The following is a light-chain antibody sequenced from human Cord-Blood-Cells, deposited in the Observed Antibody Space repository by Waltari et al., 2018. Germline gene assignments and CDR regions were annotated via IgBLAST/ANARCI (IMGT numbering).Light chain of an antibody. Sequence: DIQMTQSPSSLSASVGDRVPITCQASQDISNYLNWYQQKPGKAHKLLIYDASNLETGVPSRFSGSGSGTDFTFTISSLQPEDIATYYCQQYDNLPSLTFGGGTKVEIK. CDR2: DAS. CDR3: QQYDNLPSLT. J-gene: IGKJ4*01. V-gene: IGKV1-33*01. CDR1: QDISNY.